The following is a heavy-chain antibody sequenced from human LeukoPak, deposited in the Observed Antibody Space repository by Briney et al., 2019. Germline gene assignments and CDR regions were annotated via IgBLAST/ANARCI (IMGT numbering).Heavy chain of an antibody. D-gene: IGHD6-13*01. V-gene: IGHV4-34*01. CDR2: INHSGST. CDR3: ARSGAGYSSSWYFLNWFDP. Sequence: SETLSLTCAVYGGSFSGYYWSWIRQPPGKGLEWIGEINHSGSTNYNPSLKSRVTISVDTSKNQFSLKLSSVTAADTAVYYCARSGAGYSSSWYFLNWFDPWGQGTLVTVSS. CDR1: GGSFSGYY. J-gene: IGHJ5*02.